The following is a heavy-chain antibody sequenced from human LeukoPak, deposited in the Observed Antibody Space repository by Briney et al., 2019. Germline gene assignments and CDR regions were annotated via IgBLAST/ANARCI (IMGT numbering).Heavy chain of an antibody. CDR2: INHSGST. CDR3: ARGRGYSYGYEYYFDY. J-gene: IGHJ4*02. V-gene: IGHV4-34*01. D-gene: IGHD5-18*01. CDR1: GGSFSGYY. Sequence: TASETLSLTCAVYGGSFSGYYWSWIRQPTGKGLEWIGEINHSGSTNYNPSLKSRVTISVDTSKNQFSLKLSSVTAADTAVYYCARGRGYSYGYEYYFDYWGQGTLVTVSS.